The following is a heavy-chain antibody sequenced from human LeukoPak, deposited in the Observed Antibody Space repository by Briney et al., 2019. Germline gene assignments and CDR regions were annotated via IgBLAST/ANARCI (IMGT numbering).Heavy chain of an antibody. J-gene: IGHJ4*02. CDR3: ARQDSSGYSLY. CDR2: IKQDGSEK. CDR1: GFTFRIYG. V-gene: IGHV3-7*01. D-gene: IGHD3-22*01. Sequence: GGSLRLSCAASGFTFRIYGMSWVRQAPGKGLEWVANIKQDGSEKYYVDPVKGRITISRDNAKNSLYLQMNSLRPDDTAVYYCARQDSSGYSLYWGQGTLVTVSS.